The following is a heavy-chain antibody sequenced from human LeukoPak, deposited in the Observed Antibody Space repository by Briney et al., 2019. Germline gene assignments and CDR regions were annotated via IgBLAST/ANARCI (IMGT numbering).Heavy chain of an antibody. D-gene: IGHD3-22*01. CDR1: GFTFSSYG. CDR2: TWYDGSNK. CDR3: ARESRYYYDSSGIDY. J-gene: IGHJ4*02. V-gene: IGHV3-33*01. Sequence: GGSLRLSCAASGFTFSSYGMHWVRQAPGKGLEWVAVTWYDGSNKYYADSVKGRFTISRDNSKNTLYLQMNSLRAEDTAVYYCARESRYYYDSSGIDYWGQGTLVTVSS.